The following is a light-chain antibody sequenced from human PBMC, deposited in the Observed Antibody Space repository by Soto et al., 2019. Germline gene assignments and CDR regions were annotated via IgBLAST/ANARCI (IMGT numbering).Light chain of an antibody. V-gene: IGKV3-15*01. CDR3: QQYINWPRT. CDR1: QSVSSN. CDR2: GAS. J-gene: IGKJ1*01. Sequence: EIVMTQSPATPSVSPGERATLSCRASQSVSSNLAWYQQKPGRAPRLLIYGASTRATGSPARFSGSGSGTEFTLTISSLQSEDFAVYYCQQYINWPRTFGQGTKVDIK.